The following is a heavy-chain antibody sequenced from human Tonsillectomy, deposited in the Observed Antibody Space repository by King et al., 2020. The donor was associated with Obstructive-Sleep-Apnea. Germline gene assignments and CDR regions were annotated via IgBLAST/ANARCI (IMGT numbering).Heavy chain of an antibody. CDR1: GFTFSTYS. D-gene: IGHD3-22*01. CDR2: IHSSSSTI. Sequence: VQLVESGGGLVQPGGSLRLSCAASGFTFSTYSMHWFRQAPGKGLDWVSYIHSSSSTIYYADSVKGRFTISRDNANNPLSLQVNSLRAEDTAVYFCSRERGYYDSSGLAPLMDYGGQGTLVTVPS. V-gene: IGHV3-48*04. CDR3: SRERGYYDSSGLAPLMDY. J-gene: IGHJ4*02.